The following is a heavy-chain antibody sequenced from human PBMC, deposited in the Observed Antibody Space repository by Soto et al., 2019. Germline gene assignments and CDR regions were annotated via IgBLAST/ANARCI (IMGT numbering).Heavy chain of an antibody. J-gene: IGHJ4*02. CDR3: AGGTDGKKVAY. D-gene: IGHD5-12*01. CDR2: FFYTGST. CDR1: GGSVTSEHYY. V-gene: IGHV4-61*03. Sequence: SETLSLTCTVSGGSVTSEHYYWNWIRQPPGKGLEWIGYFFYTGSTNYNPSLESRLTMSVDVSKNHFSLRLKSVTAADTAVYYCAGGTDGKKVAYWGQGVLVTVSS.